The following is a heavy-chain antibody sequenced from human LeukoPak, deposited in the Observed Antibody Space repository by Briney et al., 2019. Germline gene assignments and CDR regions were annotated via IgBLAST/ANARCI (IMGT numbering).Heavy chain of an antibody. Sequence: GASVKVSCKASGYTFTGYFMHWVRQAPGQGLEWMGWINPNSGGTNYAQKFQGRVTLTRDTSISTAYMELSRLRSDDTAVYYCAREEGIVVVVARSSAFDIWGQGTMSPSLQ. CDR2: INPNSGGT. CDR1: GYTFTGYF. D-gene: IGHD2-15*01. V-gene: IGHV1-2*02. CDR3: AREEGIVVVVARSSAFDI. J-gene: IGHJ3*02.